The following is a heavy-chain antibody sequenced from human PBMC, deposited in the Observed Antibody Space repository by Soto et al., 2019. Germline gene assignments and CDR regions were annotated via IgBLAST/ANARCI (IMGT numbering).Heavy chain of an antibody. CDR1: GGSFSGYY. CDR3: ARGLSGDNWNYFDI. Sequence: SETLSLTCAVYGGSFSGYYWRWIRQPPGKGLEWIGEINHSGSTNYNPSLKSRVTISVDTSKNQFSLKLSSVTAADTAVYYCARGLSGDNWNYFDIWGQGTMVTVSS. V-gene: IGHV4-34*01. CDR2: INHSGST. J-gene: IGHJ3*02. D-gene: IGHD1-7*01.